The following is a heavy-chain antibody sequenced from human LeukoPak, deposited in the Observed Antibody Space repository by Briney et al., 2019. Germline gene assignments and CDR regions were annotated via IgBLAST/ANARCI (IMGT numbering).Heavy chain of an antibody. CDR3: AKSNGYCSGGNCYSNY. CDR1: GSTFDDYA. D-gene: IGHD2-15*01. V-gene: IGHV3-9*01. CDR2: ISWNSGSI. J-gene: IGHJ4*02. Sequence: GGSLRLSCAASGSTFDDYAMHWVRQAPGKGLEWVSGISWNSGSIGYADSVKGRFTISRDNAKKSLYLQMSSLRAEDTAVYHCAKSNGYCSGGNCYSNYWGQGTLVTVSS.